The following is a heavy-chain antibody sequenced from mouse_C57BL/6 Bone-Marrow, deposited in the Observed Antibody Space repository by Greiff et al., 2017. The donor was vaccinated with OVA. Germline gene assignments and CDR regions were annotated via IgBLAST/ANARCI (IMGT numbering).Heavy chain of an antibody. CDR1: GYTFTSYW. Sequence: VQLQQPGAELVKPGASVKLSCKASGYTFTSYWMHWVKQRPGRGLEWIGRIDPNSGGTKYNEKFKSKATLTVDKPSSTAYMQLSILTSEDSAVYYCARGGYYGGGAMDYWGQGTSVTVSS. CDR3: ARGGYYGGGAMDY. D-gene: IGHD1-1*01. CDR2: IDPNSGGT. J-gene: IGHJ4*01. V-gene: IGHV1-72*01.